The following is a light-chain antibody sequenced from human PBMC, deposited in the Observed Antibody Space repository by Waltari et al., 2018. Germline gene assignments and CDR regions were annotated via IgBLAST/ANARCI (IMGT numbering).Light chain of an antibody. J-gene: IGLJ2*01. CDR1: SGSISSTSY. V-gene: IGLV8-61*01. Sequence: QTVVTQEPSLSVSPGGTVTPPCAFSSGSISSTSYDSWYRQTPGQAPRTLIYKINSRSAGVPERFSGSFLGNKAALTITGAQADDESDYYCLMYMGSGIWVFGGGTKVTVL. CDR3: LMYMGSGIWV. CDR2: KIN.